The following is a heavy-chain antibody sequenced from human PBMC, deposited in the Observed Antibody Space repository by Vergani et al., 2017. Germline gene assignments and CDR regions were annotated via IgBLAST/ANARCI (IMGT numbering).Heavy chain of an antibody. CDR1: GSSISSGGYY. CDR2: IYYSGST. Sequence: QVQLQESGPGLVKPSQTLSLTCTVSGSSISSGGYYWSWIRQHPGKGLEWIGYIYYSGSTYYNPSLKSRVTISVDTSKNQFSLKLSSVTAADTAVYYCARKATVTTGGAFDIWGQGTMVTVSS. V-gene: IGHV4-31*03. CDR3: ARKATVTTGGAFDI. D-gene: IGHD4-17*01. J-gene: IGHJ3*02.